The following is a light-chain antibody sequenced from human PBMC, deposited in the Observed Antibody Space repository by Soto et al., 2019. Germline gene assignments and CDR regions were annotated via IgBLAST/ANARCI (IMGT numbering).Light chain of an antibody. J-gene: IGKJ4*01. CDR3: QQSYSTLGT. V-gene: IGKV1-39*01. Sequence: DFPMTQSPSSLSASVGDRVTITCRASQSISSYLNWYQQKPGKAPKPLIYAASSLQSGVPSRFSGSGSGTDFTLTISSLQPEDFANYYCQQSYSTLGTFGGGTKVEIK. CDR2: AAS. CDR1: QSISSY.